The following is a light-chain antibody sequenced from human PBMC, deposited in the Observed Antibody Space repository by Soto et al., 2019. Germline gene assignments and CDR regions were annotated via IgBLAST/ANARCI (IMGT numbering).Light chain of an antibody. J-gene: IGKJ4*01. V-gene: IGKV1-9*01. CDR2: EAS. Sequence: IQFTQSPSSLSASIGDRVTITCRASQDINSYLAWYQQKPGKAPNLLIYEASILQRGVPSRFSGSNSGTDFTLTISSLQAEDFATYYCQQTRSYTSTFGGGTKVDIK. CDR3: QQTRSYTST. CDR1: QDINSY.